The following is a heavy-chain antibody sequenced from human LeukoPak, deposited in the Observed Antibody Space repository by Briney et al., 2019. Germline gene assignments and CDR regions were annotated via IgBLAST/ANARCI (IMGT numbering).Heavy chain of an antibody. J-gene: IGHJ4*02. CDR1: GYSFTSYW. CDR3: ARLPATTYYYDSSGYFDY. V-gene: IGHV5-51*01. CDR2: VYPGDSDI. Sequence: GESLKISCKGFGYSFTSYWIGWVRQMPGKGLEWMGFVYPGDSDIRYNPSFQGQVTISADKSITTAYLQWSSLKASDTAMYYCARLPATTYYYDSSGYFDYWGQGTLVTVSS. D-gene: IGHD3-22*01.